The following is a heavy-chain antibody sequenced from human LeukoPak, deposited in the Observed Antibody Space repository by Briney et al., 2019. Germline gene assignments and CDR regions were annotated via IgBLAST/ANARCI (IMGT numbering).Heavy chain of an antibody. CDR1: GGSISYSSYY. D-gene: IGHD4-17*01. Sequence: KPSETLSLTCTVSGGSISYSSYYWGWIRQPPGKGLEWVASVHYTGSTYYPPSLKGRVTISVDTSRNQFSLTVNSVTAADTAVYYCYPTLRLNWGQGTLVTDSS. V-gene: IGHV4-39*01. CDR2: VHYTGST. CDR3: YPTLRLN. J-gene: IGHJ4*02.